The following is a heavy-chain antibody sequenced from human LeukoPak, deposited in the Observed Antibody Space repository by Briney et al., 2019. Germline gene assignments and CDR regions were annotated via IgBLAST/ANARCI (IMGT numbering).Heavy chain of an antibody. D-gene: IGHD1-26*01. CDR3: ARGELQGHYYYYYYMDV. CDR1: GGSFSGYY. CDR2: INHSGST. J-gene: IGHJ6*03. V-gene: IGHV4-34*01. Sequence: SETLSLTCAVYGGSFSGYYWSWIRQPPGKGLEWTGEINHSGSTNYNPSLKSRVTISVDTSKNQFSLKLSSVTAAHTAVYYCARGELQGHYYYYYYMDVWGKGTTVTVSS.